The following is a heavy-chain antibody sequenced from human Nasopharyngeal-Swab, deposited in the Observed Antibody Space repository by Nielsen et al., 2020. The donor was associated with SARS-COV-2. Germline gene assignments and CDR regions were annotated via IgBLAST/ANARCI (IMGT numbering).Heavy chain of an antibody. D-gene: IGHD4-23*01. CDR3: ATGSTTVVTPEYYYYMDV. Sequence: GESLKISCAASGFTFSSYGMHWVRQAPGKGLEWVAVISYDGSNKYYADSVKGRFTISRDNSENTLYLQMNSLRAEDTAVYYCATGSTTVVTPEYYYYMDVWGKGTTVTVSS. V-gene: IGHV3-30*03. CDR1: GFTFSSYG. J-gene: IGHJ6*03. CDR2: ISYDGSNK.